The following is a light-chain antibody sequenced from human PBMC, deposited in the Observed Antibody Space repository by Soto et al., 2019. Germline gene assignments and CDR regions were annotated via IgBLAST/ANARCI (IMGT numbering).Light chain of an antibody. Sequence: QSALTQPASVSGSPGQSITISCTGTSSDVGSYNLVSWYQQHPGTAPKLMIYEGDKRPSGVSNRFSASKSGNTASLTISGLHTEDEADYYCCSYAASRTYVFGPGTKLTVL. V-gene: IGLV2-23*01. J-gene: IGLJ1*01. CDR3: CSYAASRTYV. CDR2: EGD. CDR1: SSDVGSYNL.